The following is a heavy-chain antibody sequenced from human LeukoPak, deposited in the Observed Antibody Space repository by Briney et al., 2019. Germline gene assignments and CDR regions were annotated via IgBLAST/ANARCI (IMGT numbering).Heavy chain of an antibody. CDR3: ARDSPKNYYYYGMDV. CDR1: GFTLSEYC. Sequence: GGSLRLSCAASGFTLSEYCMSWIRQAPGKGLEWVSYISPGSTTIYYADSVKGRFTISRDNAKNSLYLQMNNLRAEDTAIYYCARDSPKNYYYYGMDVWGQGTTVTVSS. J-gene: IGHJ6*02. CDR2: ISPGSTTI. V-gene: IGHV3-11*01.